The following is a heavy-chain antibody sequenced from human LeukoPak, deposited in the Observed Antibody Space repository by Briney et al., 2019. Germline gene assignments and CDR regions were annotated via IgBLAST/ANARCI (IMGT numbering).Heavy chain of an antibody. J-gene: IGHJ4*02. CDR3: ARDSAYYYDSSGYYYFDY. CDR1: GGSISSGGYY. V-gene: IGHV4-31*03. D-gene: IGHD3-22*01. Sequence: PSETLSLTCTVSGGSISSGGYYWSWIRQHPGKGLEWIGYIYYSGSTYYNPSLKSRVTISVDTSKNQFSLKLSSVTAADTAVYYCARDSAYYYDSSGYYYFDYWGQGTLVTVSS. CDR2: IYYSGST.